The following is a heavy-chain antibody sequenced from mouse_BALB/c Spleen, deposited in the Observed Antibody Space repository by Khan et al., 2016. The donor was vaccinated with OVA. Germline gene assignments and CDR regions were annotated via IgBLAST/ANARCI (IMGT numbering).Heavy chain of an antibody. CDR3: ARRNYFGYTFAY. J-gene: IGHJ3*01. CDR1: GYTFTDFY. V-gene: IGHV1-77*01. Sequence: QVQLQQSGTELARPGASVNLSCKASGYTFTDFYINWVKRRSGQGLEWIGEISPGSGDTYYNEKFKGKATLTADKSSSTAYMQLSSLTSEASAVYFCARRNYFGYTFAYWGQGTLVTVSA. CDR2: ISPGSGDT. D-gene: IGHD1-2*01.